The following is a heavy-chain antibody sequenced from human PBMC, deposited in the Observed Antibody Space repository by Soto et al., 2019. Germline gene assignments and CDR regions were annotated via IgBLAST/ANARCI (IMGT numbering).Heavy chain of an antibody. CDR3: ARGNLDV. D-gene: IGHD1-7*01. J-gene: IGHJ6*02. Sequence: QVQLRESGGCVVQPGRSLRLSCAASGFTFSLFTLNWVSQPPGKRLDWVAVVSTDVNNKFYASSVKGRFTISRDNSKNTMYLRMNNVSPEDTAVYYCARGNLDVWGQGTTVTVSS. CDR2: VSTDVNNK. CDR1: GFTFSLFT. V-gene: IGHV3-30-3*01.